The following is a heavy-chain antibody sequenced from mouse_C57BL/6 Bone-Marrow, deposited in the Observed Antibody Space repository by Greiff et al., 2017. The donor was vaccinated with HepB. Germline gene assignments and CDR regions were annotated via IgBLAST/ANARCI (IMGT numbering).Heavy chain of an antibody. Sequence: QVQLKQSGAELVRPGASVKLSCKASGYTFTDYYINWVKQRPGQGLEWIARIYPGSGNTYYNEKFKGKATLTAEKSSSTAYMQLSSLTSEDSAVYFCARDRYSSWFAYWGQGTLVTVSA. J-gene: IGHJ3*01. CDR3: ARDRYSSWFAY. CDR1: GYTFTDYY. CDR2: IYPGSGNT. V-gene: IGHV1-76*01. D-gene: IGHD2-12*01.